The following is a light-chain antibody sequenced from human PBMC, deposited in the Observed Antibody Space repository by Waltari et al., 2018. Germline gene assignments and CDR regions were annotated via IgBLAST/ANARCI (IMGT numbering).Light chain of an antibody. CDR1: QSLLHSNGYTY. J-gene: IGKJ1*01. CDR3: MQALQTTWT. CDR2: LGS. V-gene: IGKV2-28*01. Sequence: DIVMPQSPLSLPVTPGEPASISCRSSQSLLHSNGYTYLDWYLQKPGQSPQLLIYLGSNRASGVPDRFSGSGSGTDFTLKISRVEAEDVGVYYCMQALQTTWTFGQGTKVEIK.